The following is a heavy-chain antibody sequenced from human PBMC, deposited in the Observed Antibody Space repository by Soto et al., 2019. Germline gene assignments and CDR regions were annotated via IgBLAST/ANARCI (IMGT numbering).Heavy chain of an antibody. J-gene: IGHJ6*02. CDR1: GGSISSSSYY. CDR2: MFCSGST. Sequence: QLQLQESGPGLVKPSETLSLTCTVSGGSISSSSYYWGWIRQPPGKGLEWIGSMFCSGSTYYNPSLMSRVTISVDTSKNQFSLNLSSVTAADTAVYYCARHLTYCSAGSCYSDFPYYGMDVWGQGTTVTVSS. CDR3: ARHLTYCSAGSCYSDFPYYGMDV. D-gene: IGHD2-15*01. V-gene: IGHV4-39*01.